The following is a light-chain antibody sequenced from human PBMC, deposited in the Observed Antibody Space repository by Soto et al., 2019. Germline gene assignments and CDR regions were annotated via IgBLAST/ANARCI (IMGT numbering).Light chain of an antibody. J-gene: IGKJ1*01. CDR3: QHYSNWPPWT. CDR1: QSVSIN. Sequence: EIVMTQSAATLSVSPGERATLSCRASQSVSINLAWYQQKPGQAPRLLIYGASTRATGIPARFSGSGSGTEFTLTISSLQSEDFAVYYCQHYSNWPPWTFGQGTKVEIK. V-gene: IGKV3-15*01. CDR2: GAS.